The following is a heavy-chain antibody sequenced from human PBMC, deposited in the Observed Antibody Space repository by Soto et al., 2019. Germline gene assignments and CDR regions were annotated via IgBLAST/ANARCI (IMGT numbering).Heavy chain of an antibody. CDR2: IKGEGRRT. D-gene: IGHD5-18*01. J-gene: IGHJ4*02. CDR1: GFTFSEYW. V-gene: IGHV3-74*01. Sequence: EVQLVESGGGLVQPGETLRLSCAASGFTFSEYWIHWVRHAPGKGLVWVSRIKGEGRRTNYADSVKGRCTISRDNSNNVVFLQMNTMTADDTAVYYCARGGYGLWLNDYWGPGTLVTFSS. CDR3: ARGGYGLWLNDY.